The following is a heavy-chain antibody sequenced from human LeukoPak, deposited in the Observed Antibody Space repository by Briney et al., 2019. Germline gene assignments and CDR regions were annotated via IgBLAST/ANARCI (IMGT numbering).Heavy chain of an antibody. J-gene: IGHJ3*02. V-gene: IGHV5-51*01. CDR3: ARPALRTYYYDSSGYGAFDI. CDR1: GSSFTSYW. CDR2: IYPGDSDT. Sequence: ESLKISCKGSGSSFTSYWIGWVRQMPGKGLEWMGIIYPGDSDTRYSPSFQGQVTISADKSISTAYLQWSSLKASDTAMYYCARPALRTYYYDSSGYGAFDIWGQGTMVTVSS. D-gene: IGHD3-22*01.